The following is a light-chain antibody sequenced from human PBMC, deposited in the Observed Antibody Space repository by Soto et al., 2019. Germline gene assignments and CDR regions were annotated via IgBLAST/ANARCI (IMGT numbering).Light chain of an antibody. J-gene: IGKJ5*01. Sequence: ILLTQSPDTLSLSPGSTAILSCRASQTVDTYSAWYQLKPGQRPRLLIYGASSTALGIPDRFIGSGSGTNFTLTIHRLEPEDFAVYFCQQYATSPIPFGQGTRLEIK. CDR1: QTVDTY. CDR2: GAS. CDR3: QQYATSPIP. V-gene: IGKV3-20*01.